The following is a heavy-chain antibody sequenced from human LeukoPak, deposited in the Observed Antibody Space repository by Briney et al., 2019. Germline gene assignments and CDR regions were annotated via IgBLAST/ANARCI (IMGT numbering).Heavy chain of an antibody. J-gene: IGHJ4*02. D-gene: IGHD3-22*01. V-gene: IGHV3-23*01. Sequence: GGSLRLSCAASGFTFSSYAMSWVRQAPGKGLEWASAISGSGGSTYYADSVKGRFTISRDNSKNTLYLQMNSLRAEDTAVYYCAKDIFRWNYDSSGPGWGQGTLVTVSS. CDR2: ISGSGGST. CDR3: AKDIFRWNYDSSGPG. CDR1: GFTFSSYA.